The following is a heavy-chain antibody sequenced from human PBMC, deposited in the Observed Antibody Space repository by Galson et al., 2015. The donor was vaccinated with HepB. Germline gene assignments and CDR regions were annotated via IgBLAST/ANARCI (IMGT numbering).Heavy chain of an antibody. Sequence: SVKVSCKASGYTFTGYYMHWVRQAPGQGLEWMGWINPNSGGTNYAQKFQGRVTMTRDTSISTAYMELSRLRSDDTAVYYCASNTDYGDYYFDYWGQGTLVTVSS. D-gene: IGHD4-17*01. J-gene: IGHJ4*02. CDR1: GYTFTGYY. CDR2: INPNSGGT. V-gene: IGHV1-2*02. CDR3: ASNTDYGDYYFDY.